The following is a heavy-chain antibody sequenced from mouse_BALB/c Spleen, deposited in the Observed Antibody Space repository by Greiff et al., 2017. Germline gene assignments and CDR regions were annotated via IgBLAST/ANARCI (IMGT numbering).Heavy chain of an antibody. Sequence: DVKLVESGGGLVQPGGSRKLSCAASGFTFSSFGMHWVRQAPEKGLEWVAYISSGSSTIYYADTVKGRFTISRDNPKNTLFLQMTSLRSEDTAMYYCARSLLRPHYYAMDYWGQGTSVTVSS. CDR2: ISSGSSTI. CDR1: GFTFSSFG. J-gene: IGHJ4*01. D-gene: IGHD1-2*01. CDR3: ARSLLRPHYYAMDY. V-gene: IGHV5-17*02.